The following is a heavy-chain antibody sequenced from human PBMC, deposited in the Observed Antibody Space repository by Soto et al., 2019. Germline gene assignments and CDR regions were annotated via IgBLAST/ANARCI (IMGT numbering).Heavy chain of an antibody. Sequence: QVQLVQSGAEVKKPGASVKVSCKASGFTFTNYFFHWVRQAPRQGLEWMGIISPYDGNKNYQQSLQGRITMTSDTSTSTVYMELRSLRSEDTAVYFCARGDGRGSTGFCYYYGMDVWGHGTMITVSS. CDR2: ISPYDGNK. V-gene: IGHV1-46*01. CDR1: GFTFTNYF. J-gene: IGHJ6*02. D-gene: IGHD1-26*01. CDR3: ARGDGRGSTGFCYYYGMDV.